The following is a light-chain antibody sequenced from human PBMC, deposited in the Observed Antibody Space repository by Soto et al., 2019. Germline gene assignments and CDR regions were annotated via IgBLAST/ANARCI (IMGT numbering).Light chain of an antibody. CDR1: SSNIGRNM. CDR2: YDN. J-gene: IGLJ1*01. CDR3: GSWDSSLSAYV. Sequence: QSVLTQSPSASGTPGQRVVISCSGSSSNIGRNMVNWYQQLPGTAPKLLMYYDNQRPSGVPDRFSGSRSGTSASLAITGFQTGDEADYYCGSWDSSLSAYVFGTGTKVTVL. V-gene: IGLV1-44*01.